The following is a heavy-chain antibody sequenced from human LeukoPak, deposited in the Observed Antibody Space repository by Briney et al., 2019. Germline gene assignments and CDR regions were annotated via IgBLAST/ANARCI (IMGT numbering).Heavy chain of an antibody. Sequence: SETLSLTCAVSGVSITYSNWWSWVRQPPGKGLEWIGEIYHSGSTNYNPSLKSRVTISVDKSKNQFSLKLSSVTAADTAVYYCARDSSKYYDFWSGYPTLDYWGQGTLVTVSS. CDR1: GVSITYSNW. D-gene: IGHD3-3*01. CDR3: ARDSSKYYDFWSGYPTLDY. V-gene: IGHV4-4*02. CDR2: IYHSGST. J-gene: IGHJ4*02.